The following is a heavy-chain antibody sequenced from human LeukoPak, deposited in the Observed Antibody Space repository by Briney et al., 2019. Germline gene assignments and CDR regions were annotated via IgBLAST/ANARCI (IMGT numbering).Heavy chain of an antibody. CDR2: SSAYNGNT. V-gene: IGHV1-18*01. D-gene: IGHD3-22*01. J-gene: IGHJ4*02. CDR1: GYTFTSYG. CDR3: ARAPPFDSSGYYRENGYYFDY. Sequence: AASVKVSCKASGYTFTSYGISWVRQAPGQGLEWMGWSSAYNGNTNYAQKLQGRVTMTTDTSTSTAYLELRSLRSDDTAVYYCARAPPFDSSGYYRENGYYFDYWGQGTLVTVSS.